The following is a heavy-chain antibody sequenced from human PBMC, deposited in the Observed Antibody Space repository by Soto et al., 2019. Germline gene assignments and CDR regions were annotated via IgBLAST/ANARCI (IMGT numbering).Heavy chain of an antibody. J-gene: IGHJ4*02. Sequence: AGGSLRLSCAASGFTFSSYAMSWVRQAPGKGLEWVSYISSSSSYTNYADSVKGRFTISRDNAKNSLYLQMNSLRAEDTAVYYCARVTEYYFDYWGQGTLVTVS. CDR2: ISSSSSYT. CDR1: GFTFSSYA. CDR3: ARVTEYYFDY. V-gene: IGHV3-11*05.